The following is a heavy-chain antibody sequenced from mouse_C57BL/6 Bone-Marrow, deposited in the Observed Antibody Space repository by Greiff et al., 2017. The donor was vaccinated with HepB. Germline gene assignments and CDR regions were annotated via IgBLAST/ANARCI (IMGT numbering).Heavy chain of an antibody. D-gene: IGHD2-5*01. CDR2: IYPGDGDT. V-gene: IGHV1-82*01. J-gene: IGHJ4*01. CDR3: SSYSNYYYAMDY. CDR1: GYAFSSSW. Sequence: VQLQQSGPELVKPGASVKISCKASGYAFSSSWMNWVKQRPGKGLEWIGRIYPGDGDTNYNGKFKGKATLTADKSSSTAYMQLSSLTSVDSAVYFCSSYSNYYYAMDYWGQGTSVTVSS.